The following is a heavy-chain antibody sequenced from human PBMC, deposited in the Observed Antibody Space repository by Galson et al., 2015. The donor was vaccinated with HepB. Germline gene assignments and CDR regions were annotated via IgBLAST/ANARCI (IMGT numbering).Heavy chain of an antibody. V-gene: IGHV1-8*01. Sequence: SVKVSCKASGYTFTSYDINWVRQATGQGLEWMGWMNPNSGNTGYAQKFQGRVTMTRNTSISTAYMELSSLRSEDTAVYYCARGGKAYDFWSGYYSDTTWEFDYWGQGTLVTVSS. D-gene: IGHD3-3*01. CDR1: GYTFTSYD. CDR3: ARGGKAYDFWSGYYSDTTWEFDY. CDR2: MNPNSGNT. J-gene: IGHJ4*02.